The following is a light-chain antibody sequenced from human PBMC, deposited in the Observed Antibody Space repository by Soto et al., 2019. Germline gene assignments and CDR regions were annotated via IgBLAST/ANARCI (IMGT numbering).Light chain of an antibody. J-gene: IGLJ3*02. CDR1: SSNIGSKY. V-gene: IGLV1-47*01. CDR2: KSD. Sequence: QSVLTQTPSASGTPGQRVTISCSGSSSNIGSKYVYWYQQLPGTAPKLLIYKSDQRPSGVPDRFSGSKSGTSASLAISGLRSEDEADYHCATWDVSLSAWVFGGGTKVTVL. CDR3: ATWDVSLSAWV.